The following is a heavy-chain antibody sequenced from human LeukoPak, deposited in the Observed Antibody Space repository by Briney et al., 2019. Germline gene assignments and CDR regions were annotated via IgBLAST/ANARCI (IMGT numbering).Heavy chain of an antibody. Sequence: SETLSLTCTVSGGSISSYYWSWIRQPAGKGLEWIGRIYTSGSTNYNPSLKSRVTMSVATSKNQFSLKLSSVPTADTAVYYCARDDVVGATKGAFDIWGQGTMVTVSS. CDR3: ARDDVVGATKGAFDI. D-gene: IGHD1-26*01. CDR1: GGSISSYY. CDR2: IYTSGST. J-gene: IGHJ3*02. V-gene: IGHV4-4*07.